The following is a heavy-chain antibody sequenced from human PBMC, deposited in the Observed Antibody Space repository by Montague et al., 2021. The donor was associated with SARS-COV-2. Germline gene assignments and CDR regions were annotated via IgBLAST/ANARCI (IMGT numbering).Heavy chain of an antibody. J-gene: IGHJ4*02. V-gene: IGHV3-23*01. CDR2: ISGSGGST. Sequence: SLRLSCAASGFTFSSYAMSWVRQAPGKGLEWVSSISGSGGSTYYADSVQGRFTISRDNSKNTLYLQMNSLRAEDTAVYYCSKGIVVVPAAVTFDYWGQGTLATVSP. D-gene: IGHD2-2*01. CDR3: SKGIVVVPAAVTFDY. CDR1: GFTFSSYA.